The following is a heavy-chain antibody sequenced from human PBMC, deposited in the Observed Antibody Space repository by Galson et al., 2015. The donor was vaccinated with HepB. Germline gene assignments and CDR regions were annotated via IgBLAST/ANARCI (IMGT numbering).Heavy chain of an antibody. CDR2: INPNSGGT. D-gene: IGHD6-19*01. CDR3: ARSVAGNFDY. CDR1: GYTFTGYY. V-gene: IGHV1-2*06. J-gene: IGHJ4*02. Sequence: SCKASGYTFTGYYMPWVRQAPGQGLEWMGRINPNSGGTNYAQKFQGRVTMTRDTSISTAYMELSRLRSDDTAVYYCARSVAGNFDYWGQGTLVTVSS.